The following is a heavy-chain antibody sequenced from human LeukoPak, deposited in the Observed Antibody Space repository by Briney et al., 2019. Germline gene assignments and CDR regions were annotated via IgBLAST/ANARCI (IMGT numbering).Heavy chain of an antibody. J-gene: IGHJ3*02. CDR2: IYSGGST. CDR1: GFTVSSNY. CDR3: ARYYYDSSGYSGDAFDI. V-gene: IGHV3-66*01. D-gene: IGHD3-22*01. Sequence: GGSLRLSCAASGFTVSSNYMSWVRQAPGKGLEWVSVIYSGGSTYYADSVKGRFTISRDNSKNTLYLQVNSLRAEDTAVYYCARYYYDSSGYSGDAFDIWGQGTMVTVSS.